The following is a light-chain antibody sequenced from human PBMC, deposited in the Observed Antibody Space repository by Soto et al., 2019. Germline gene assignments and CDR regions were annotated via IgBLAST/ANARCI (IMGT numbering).Light chain of an antibody. Sequence: DVVITQTPLSLSVAPGQPASISCKSCQSLLHITGETFLFWYLQQPGQSPQLLIYEVSTRVFGVPDRFSGSGSGTDFTLEISRVETDDVGIYYCMQSTQLPPTFGQGTRLEIK. CDR2: EVS. CDR1: QSLLHITGETF. CDR3: MQSTQLPPT. V-gene: IGKV2D-29*02. J-gene: IGKJ5*01.